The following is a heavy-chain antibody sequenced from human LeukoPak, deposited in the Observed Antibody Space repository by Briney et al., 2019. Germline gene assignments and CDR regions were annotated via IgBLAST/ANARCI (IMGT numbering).Heavy chain of an antibody. J-gene: IGHJ6*03. CDR2: IYPGDSDT. V-gene: IGHV5-51*01. D-gene: IGHD5-12*01. Sequence: GESLKISCKGSGYSFTSYWIGWVRQMPGKGVEWMGIIYPGDSDTRYSPSFQGQVTTSSDKYISTSDLQWSSLKASDTAMYYCARHRQATTLYSYYYYMDVWGKGTTVTISS. CDR1: GYSFTSYW. CDR3: ARHRQATTLYSYYYYMDV.